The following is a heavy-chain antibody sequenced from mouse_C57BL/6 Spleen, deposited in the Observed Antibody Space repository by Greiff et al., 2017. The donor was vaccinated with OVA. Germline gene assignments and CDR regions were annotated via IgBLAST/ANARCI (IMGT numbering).Heavy chain of an antibody. CDR2: INPSSGYT. D-gene: IGHD3-3*01. CDR3: TRDSRHGFAY. V-gene: IGHV1-4*01. CDR1: GNTFTSYT. Sequence: QVQLQQSGVELARPGATVKMSCKASGNTFTSYTMHWVKQRLGQGLEWIGYINPSSGYTKYNQKFKDKTTLTANKSSSTAYMQLSSLTSEDSAVHNCTRDSRHGFAYWGKETMVTVSA. J-gene: IGHJ3*01.